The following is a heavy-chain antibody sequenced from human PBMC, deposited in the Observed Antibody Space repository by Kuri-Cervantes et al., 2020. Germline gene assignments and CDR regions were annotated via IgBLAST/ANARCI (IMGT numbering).Heavy chain of an antibody. CDR3: ARVGMYYDILTGSLNYGMDV. Sequence: SETLSLTCAVSGGSISSGGYSWSWIRQPPGKGLEWIGYIYYSGSTNYNPSLKSRVTISVDTSKNQFSLKLSSVTAADTAVYYCARVGMYYDILTGSLNYGMDVWGQGTTVTVSS. CDR2: IYYSGST. D-gene: IGHD3-9*01. CDR1: GGSISSGGYS. V-gene: IGHV4-61*08. J-gene: IGHJ6*02.